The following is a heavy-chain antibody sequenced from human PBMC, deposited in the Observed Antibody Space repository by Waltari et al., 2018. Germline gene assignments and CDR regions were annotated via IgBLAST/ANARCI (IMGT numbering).Heavy chain of an antibody. V-gene: IGHV1-46*01. CDR2: INPSGGST. CDR3: ASTLTTASFSSWYEGGYFQH. J-gene: IGHJ1*01. D-gene: IGHD6-13*01. Sequence: QVQLVQSGAEVKKPGASVKVSCKASGYTFTSYYMHWVRQAPGQGLEWMGIINPSGGSTSYAQKFQGRGTMTRDTSTSTVYMELSSLRSEDTAVYYCASTLTTASFSSWYEGGYFQHWGQGTLVTVSS. CDR1: GYTFTSYY.